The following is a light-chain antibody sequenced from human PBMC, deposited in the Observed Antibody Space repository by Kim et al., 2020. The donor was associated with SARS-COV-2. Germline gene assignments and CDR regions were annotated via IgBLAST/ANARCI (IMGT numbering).Light chain of an antibody. CDR1: SLRNYY. Sequence: ALGQTVRITCQGASLRNYYATWYQQKPGQTPVLVFFGKNNRPSGIPDRFSGSSSGSTASLTITEAQAEDEADYYCNSRDNTANHLIFGGGTQLTVL. J-gene: IGLJ2*01. CDR3: NSRDNTANHLI. V-gene: IGLV3-19*01. CDR2: GKN.